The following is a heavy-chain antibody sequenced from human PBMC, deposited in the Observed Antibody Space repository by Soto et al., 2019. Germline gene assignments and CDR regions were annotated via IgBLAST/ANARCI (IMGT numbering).Heavy chain of an antibody. Sequence: SVKVSCKASGGTFSSYAISWVRQAPGQGLEWMGGIIPIFGTANYAQKFQGRVTITANESTSTAYMELSSLRSEDTAVYYCAAAAGYYYYYGMDVWGQGTTVTVSS. CDR3: AAAAGYYYYYGMDV. J-gene: IGHJ6*02. D-gene: IGHD6-13*01. V-gene: IGHV1-69*13. CDR1: GGTFSSYA. CDR2: IIPIFGTA.